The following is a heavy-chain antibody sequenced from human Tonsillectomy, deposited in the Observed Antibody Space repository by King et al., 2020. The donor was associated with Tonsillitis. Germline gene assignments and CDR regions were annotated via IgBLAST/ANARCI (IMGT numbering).Heavy chain of an antibody. D-gene: IGHD3-22*01. CDR2: IYYSGST. CDR3: ARSSSGYYYHFDY. Sequence: QLQESGPGLVKPSETLSLTCTVSGGSISSYYWSWIRQPPGKGLEWIGCIYYSGSTNYNPSLKSRVTISVDTSKNQFSLKLSSVTAADTAVYYCARSSSGYYYHFDYWGQGTLVTVSS. CDR1: GGSISSYY. V-gene: IGHV4-59*01. J-gene: IGHJ4*02.